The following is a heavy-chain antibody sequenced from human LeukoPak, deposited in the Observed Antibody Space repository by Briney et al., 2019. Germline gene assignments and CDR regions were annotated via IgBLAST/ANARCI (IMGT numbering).Heavy chain of an antibody. CDR2: INPNGGGT. J-gene: IGHJ5*02. Sequence: ASVKVSCKASGYTFTDYYMHWVRQAPGQGLEWMGWINPNGGGTKYARKFQDRVTMTRDTSITTAFMELTGLKSDDTAVYYCGRVRDLWSGYYDLWGQGTLVTVSS. V-gene: IGHV1-2*02. D-gene: IGHD3-3*01. CDR1: GYTFTDYY. CDR3: GRVRDLWSGYYDL.